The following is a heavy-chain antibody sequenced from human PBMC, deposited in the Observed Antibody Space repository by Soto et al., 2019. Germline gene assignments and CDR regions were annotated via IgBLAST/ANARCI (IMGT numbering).Heavy chain of an antibody. V-gene: IGHV3-66*01. CDR2: IYSGGST. J-gene: IGHJ5*02. CDR3: ARVTTVTS. Sequence: EMQLVESGGGLVQPGGSLRLSCAASGFTVSSNYMSWVRQAPGKGLEWVSVIYSGGSTYYADSVKGRFTISRDNSKNTLYLQMNSLRAEDAAVYYCARVTTVTSWGQGTLVTVSS. CDR1: GFTVSSNY. D-gene: IGHD4-17*01.